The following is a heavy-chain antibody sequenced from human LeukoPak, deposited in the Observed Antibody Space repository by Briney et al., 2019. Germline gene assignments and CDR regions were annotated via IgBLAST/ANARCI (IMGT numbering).Heavy chain of an antibody. J-gene: IGHJ4*02. CDR2: INHSGST. Sequence: SETLSLTCAVYGGSFSGYYWSWIRQPPGKGLEWIGEINHSGSTNYNPSLKSRVTISVDTSKNQFSLKLSSVIAADTAVYYCARGVGYNSFSVGYWGQGTLVTVSS. D-gene: IGHD5-24*01. V-gene: IGHV4-34*01. CDR3: ARGVGYNSFSVGY. CDR1: GGSFSGYY.